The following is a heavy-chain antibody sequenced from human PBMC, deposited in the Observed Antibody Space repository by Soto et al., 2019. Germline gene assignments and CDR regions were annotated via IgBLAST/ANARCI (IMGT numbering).Heavy chain of an antibody. CDR3: ARDGSGAAANPYFDY. Sequence: PAASLRLSCAASGFTFSSYTMHWVRQAPGKGLEWVSSISTSSTYRYIADSVTGRFTISRDNAQNSLYLQMTSLRAEDTAVYYCARDGSGAAANPYFDYWGQGTLVTVSS. J-gene: IGHJ4*02. D-gene: IGHD2-2*01. V-gene: IGHV3-21*04. CDR2: ISTSSTYR. CDR1: GFTFSSYT.